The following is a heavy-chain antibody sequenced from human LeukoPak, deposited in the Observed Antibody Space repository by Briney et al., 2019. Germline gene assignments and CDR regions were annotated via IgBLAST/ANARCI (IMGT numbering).Heavy chain of an antibody. CDR2: IIPIFDTA. CDR3: ARDPPND. V-gene: IGHV1-69*13. J-gene: IGHJ4*02. CDR1: GYTFTSYD. Sequence: ASVKVSCKASGYTFTSYDINWVRQATGQGLEWMGGIIPIFDTANYAQKLQDRVTITVDESTSTAYMELSSLRSEDTAVYYCARDPPNDWGQGTLVTVSS.